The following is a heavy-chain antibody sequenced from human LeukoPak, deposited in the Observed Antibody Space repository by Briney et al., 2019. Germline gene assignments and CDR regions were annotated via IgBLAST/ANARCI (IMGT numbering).Heavy chain of an antibody. D-gene: IGHD5-12*01. J-gene: IGHJ4*02. CDR1: GFTFSTYG. V-gene: IGHV3-33*01. Sequence: GRSLRLSCAASGFTFSTYGMDWVRQAPGKGLEWVAVIWYDGSNKYYADSVKGRFTISRDNSKNTLYLQMNSLRAEDTAVYYCARGGSGYDLEGASFDYWGQGTLVTVSS. CDR2: IWYDGSNK. CDR3: ARGGSGYDLEGASFDY.